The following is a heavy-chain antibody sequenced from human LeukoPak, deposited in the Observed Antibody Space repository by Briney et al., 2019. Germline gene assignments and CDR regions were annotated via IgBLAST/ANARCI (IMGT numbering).Heavy chain of an antibody. Sequence: ASVKVSCKASGYTFTGYYMHWVRQAPGQGLEWMGWINPNSGGTNYAQKFQGRVTMTRDTSISTAYMELSRLRSDDTAVYYCARLYEYVGSSWYGSNWFDPWGQGTLVTVSS. CDR3: ARLYEYVGSSWYGSNWFDP. V-gene: IGHV1-2*02. D-gene: IGHD6-13*01. CDR2: INPNSGGT. J-gene: IGHJ5*02. CDR1: GYTFTGYY.